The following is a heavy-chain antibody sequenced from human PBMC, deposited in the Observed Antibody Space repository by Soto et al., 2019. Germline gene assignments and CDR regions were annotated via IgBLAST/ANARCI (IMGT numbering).Heavy chain of an antibody. V-gene: IGHV3-23*01. J-gene: IGHJ4*02. Sequence: GGSLRLSCAASGFTFSSYSMNWVRQAPGKGLEWVSYISSSGGNTYYADSVKGRFTISRDNSKNTLYLQMNSLRAEDTAVYYCAKPNLYCSSTSCYDYWGQGTLVTVSS. CDR3: AKPNLYCSSTSCYDY. CDR2: ISSSGGNT. D-gene: IGHD2-2*01. CDR1: GFTFSSYS.